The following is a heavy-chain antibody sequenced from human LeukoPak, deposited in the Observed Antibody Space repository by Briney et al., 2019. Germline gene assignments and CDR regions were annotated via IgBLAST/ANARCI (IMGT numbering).Heavy chain of an antibody. CDR3: ARDRVMITFGGVIVNDY. D-gene: IGHD3-16*02. V-gene: IGHV1-18*01. J-gene: IGHJ4*02. Sequence: ASVKVSRKASGYTFTSYGISWVRQAPGQGLEWMGWISAYNGNTNYAQKLQGRVTMTTDTSTSTAYMELRSLRSDDTAVYYCARDRVMITFGGVIVNDYWGQGTLVTVSS. CDR1: GYTFTSYG. CDR2: ISAYNGNT.